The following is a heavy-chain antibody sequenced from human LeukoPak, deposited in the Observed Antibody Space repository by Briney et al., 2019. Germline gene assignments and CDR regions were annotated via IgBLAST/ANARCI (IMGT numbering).Heavy chain of an antibody. Sequence: GGSLRLSCAASGFTFSSYSMNWVRQAPGKGLEWFSSISSSSSYIYYADSVKGRFTISRDNAKNSLYLQMNSLRAEDTAVYYCARVDGYCSSTSCYVYYYYGMDVWGQGTTVTVSS. J-gene: IGHJ6*02. D-gene: IGHD2-2*01. CDR1: GFTFSSYS. CDR3: ARVDGYCSSTSCYVYYYYGMDV. CDR2: ISSSSSYI. V-gene: IGHV3-21*01.